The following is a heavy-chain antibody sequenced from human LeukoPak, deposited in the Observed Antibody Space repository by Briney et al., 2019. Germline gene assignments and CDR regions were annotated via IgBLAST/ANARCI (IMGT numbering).Heavy chain of an antibody. V-gene: IGHV3-7*01. CDR1: GFTFSSYW. CDR2: IKQDGSEK. J-gene: IGHJ4*02. CDR3: ATTPINYDSSGEGD. Sequence: QPGGYLRLYWAASGFTFSSYWMSWVRQAPGKGMEGVANIKQDGSEKYYVDSVKGRFTISRDNAKNSLYLQMNSLRAEDTAVYYCATTPINYDSSGEGDWGQGTLVTVSS. D-gene: IGHD3-22*01.